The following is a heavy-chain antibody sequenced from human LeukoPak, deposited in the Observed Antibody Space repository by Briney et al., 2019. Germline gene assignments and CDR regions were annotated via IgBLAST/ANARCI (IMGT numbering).Heavy chain of an antibody. CDR1: GDXISNYY. V-gene: IGHV4-59*08. CDR3: ARHTKLGGDFDY. D-gene: IGHD3-3*01. J-gene: IGHJ4*02. Sequence: SETLSLTCTVSGDXISNYYCSWIRQPPGKGLEWIGYIYYSGSINYNPSLKSRVTISVDTSKNQLSLKVSSVTAADTAVYYCARHTKLGGDFDYWGQGTLVTVSS. CDR2: IYYSGSI.